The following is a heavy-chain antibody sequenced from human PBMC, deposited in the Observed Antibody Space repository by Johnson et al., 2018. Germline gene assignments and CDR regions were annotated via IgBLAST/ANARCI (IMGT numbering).Heavy chain of an antibody. Sequence: VQLQESGGGLVQPGESLRLSCTASEFTVSDSWMHWVRQAPGKGLAWVSRINSDGSSRVYADSVQGRFTISRDDANNTLYLQLNSLRAEDTAIYYCARYLSGALDIWGQGTMVTVSS. CDR2: INSDGSSR. CDR1: EFTVSDSW. D-gene: IGHD2/OR15-2a*01. V-gene: IGHV3-74*01. J-gene: IGHJ3*02. CDR3: ARYLSGALDI.